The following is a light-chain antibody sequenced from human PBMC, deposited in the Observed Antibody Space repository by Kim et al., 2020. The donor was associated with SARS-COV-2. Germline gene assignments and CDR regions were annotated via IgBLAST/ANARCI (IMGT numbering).Light chain of an antibody. V-gene: IGKV3-20*01. J-gene: IGKJ1*01. Sequence: EIVLTQSPGTLCLSPGDRATLCCRASQSVYSDYLAWYQQKPGQAPRLLIHEASIRATGIPDRFSGSGSGTDFTLTIRRLQPEDFAVYYCQQYGSSWTFGQGTKVDIK. CDR3: QQYGSSWT. CDR2: EAS. CDR1: QSVYSDY.